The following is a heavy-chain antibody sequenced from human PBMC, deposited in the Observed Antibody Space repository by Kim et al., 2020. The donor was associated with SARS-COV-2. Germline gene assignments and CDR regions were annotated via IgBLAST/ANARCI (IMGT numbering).Heavy chain of an antibody. V-gene: IGHV4-30-2*02. Sequence: DYDASLKGRVTISVDRSKNQFSLKLRSVTAADTAVYYCAAYTPGQGGRGYWGQGTLVIVSS. CDR3: AAYTPGQGGRGY. D-gene: IGHD1-1*01. J-gene: IGHJ4*02.